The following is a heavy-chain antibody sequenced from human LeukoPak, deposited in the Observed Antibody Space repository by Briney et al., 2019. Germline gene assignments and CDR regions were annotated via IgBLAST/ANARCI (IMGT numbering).Heavy chain of an antibody. Sequence: ASVKVSCKASGYTFTSYGISWVRQAPGQGLEWMGWISAYNGNTNYAQKLQGRVTMTTDTSTSTAYMELRSLRSDDTAVYYCARDARITMVRGVIYWFDPWGQGTLVTVSS. CDR3: ARDARITMVRGVIYWFDP. J-gene: IGHJ5*02. V-gene: IGHV1-18*01. CDR2: ISAYNGNT. D-gene: IGHD3-10*01. CDR1: GYTFTSYG.